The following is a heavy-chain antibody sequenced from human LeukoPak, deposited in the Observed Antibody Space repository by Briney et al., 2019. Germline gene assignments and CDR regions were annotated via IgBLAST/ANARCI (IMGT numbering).Heavy chain of an antibody. J-gene: IGHJ3*02. D-gene: IGHD3-9*01. CDR2: IRYDGSNK. Sequence: GGSLRLSCAASGFTFSSYGMHWVRQAPGKGLEWVAFIRYDGSNKYYADSVKGRFTISRDNSKNTLYLQMNSLRAEDTAVYYCITLTGYYGSAFDIWGQGTMVTVSS. CDR3: ITLTGYYGSAFDI. V-gene: IGHV3-30*02. CDR1: GFTFSSYG.